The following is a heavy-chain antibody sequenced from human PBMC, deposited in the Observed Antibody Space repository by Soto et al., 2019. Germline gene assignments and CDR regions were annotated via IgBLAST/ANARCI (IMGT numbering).Heavy chain of an antibody. D-gene: IGHD1-26*01. J-gene: IGHJ4*02. CDR3: ARDRGLVGATSYFDY. V-gene: IGHV3-33*01. CDR1: RFTFSSYG. CDR2: IWYDGSNK. Sequence: WGSLRLSCAASRFTFSSYGMHWVRQAPGKGLEWVAVIWYDGSNKYYADSVKGRFTISRDNSKNTLYLQMNSLRAEDTAVYYCARDRGLVGATSYFDYWGQGTLVTVSS.